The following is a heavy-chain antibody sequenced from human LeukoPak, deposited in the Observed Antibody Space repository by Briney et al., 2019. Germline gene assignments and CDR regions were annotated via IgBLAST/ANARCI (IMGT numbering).Heavy chain of an antibody. CDR1: GGSISSSSYY. Sequence: SETLSLTCTVSGGSISSSSYYWGWIRQPPGKGLEWIGSIYYSGSTYYNPSLKSRVTISVDTSKNQFSLKLSSVAAADTAVYYCARRCANGVCYMRDNWFDPWGQGTLVPSPQ. CDR2: IYYSGST. D-gene: IGHD2-8*01. J-gene: IGHJ5*02. CDR3: ARRCANGVCYMRDNWFDP. V-gene: IGHV4-39*01.